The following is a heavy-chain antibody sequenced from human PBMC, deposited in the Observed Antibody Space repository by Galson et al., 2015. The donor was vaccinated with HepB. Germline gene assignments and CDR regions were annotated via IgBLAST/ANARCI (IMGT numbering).Heavy chain of an antibody. D-gene: IGHD6-19*01. CDR1: GYTFTSYD. CDR2: MNPNSGNT. J-gene: IGHJ6*02. CDR3: ARWGSSGWSNFYYYYGMDV. Sequence: SVKVSCKASGYTFTSYDINWVRQATGQGLEWMGWMNPNSGNTGYAQEFQGRVTMTRNTSISTAYMELSSLRSEDTAVYYCARWGSSGWSNFYYYYGMDVWGQGTTVTVSS. V-gene: IGHV1-8*01.